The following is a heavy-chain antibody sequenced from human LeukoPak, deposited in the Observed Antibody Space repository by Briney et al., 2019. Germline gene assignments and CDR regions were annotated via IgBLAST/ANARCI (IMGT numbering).Heavy chain of an antibody. Sequence: GGSLRLSCTASGFTFSTYWVNWIRQAPGKGLEWVANIKQDGSEKYYVDSVKGRFTISRDNAKNSLYLQMNSLRAEDTAVYYCARDQGSFDYWGEGTLVSVSS. V-gene: IGHV3-7*01. CDR3: ARDQGSFDY. CDR1: GFTFSTYW. CDR2: IKQDGSEK. J-gene: IGHJ4*02.